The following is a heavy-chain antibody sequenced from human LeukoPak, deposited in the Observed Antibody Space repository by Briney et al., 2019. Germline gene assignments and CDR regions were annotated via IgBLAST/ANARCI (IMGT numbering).Heavy chain of an antibody. CDR1: GFTFSSHE. V-gene: IGHV3-48*03. J-gene: IGHJ4*02. D-gene: IGHD6-6*01. Sequence: PGGSLRLSCAASGFTFSSHEMNSVRQAPGKGLEWDSYISSGGSTIYYADSVRGRFTISRDNAKNSLYLQMNSLRAEDTAVYYCARRLYSSSSFDYWGQGTLVTVSS. CDR3: ARRLYSSSSFDY. CDR2: ISSGGSTI.